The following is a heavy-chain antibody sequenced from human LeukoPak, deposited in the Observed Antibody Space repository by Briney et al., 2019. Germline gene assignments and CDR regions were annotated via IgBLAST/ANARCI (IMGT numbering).Heavy chain of an antibody. CDR1: GGSISNYY. Sequence: SETLSLTCTVSGGSISNYYWSWIRQPPGKGLEWIGYIYYSGSTNYNPSLKSRVTISVDTSKNQFSLKLSSVTAADTAVYYCARLDYGSGSYPSDYWGQGTLVIVSS. D-gene: IGHD3-10*01. J-gene: IGHJ4*02. V-gene: IGHV4-59*08. CDR3: ARLDYGSGSYPSDY. CDR2: IYYSGST.